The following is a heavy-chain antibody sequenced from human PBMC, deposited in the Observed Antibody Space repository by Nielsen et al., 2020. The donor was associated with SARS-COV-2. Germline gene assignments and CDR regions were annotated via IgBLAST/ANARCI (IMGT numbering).Heavy chain of an antibody. J-gene: IGHJ4*02. CDR2: ISWNSGSI. CDR1: GFTFDDYA. D-gene: IGHD5-18*01. Sequence: GGSLRLSCAASGFTFDDYAMHWVRQAPGKGLEWVSGISWNSGSIGYADSVKGRFTISRDNAKNSLYLQMNSLRAEDTAVYYCAAPRAAMLYWGQGTLVTVSS. V-gene: IGHV3-9*01. CDR3: AAPRAAMLY.